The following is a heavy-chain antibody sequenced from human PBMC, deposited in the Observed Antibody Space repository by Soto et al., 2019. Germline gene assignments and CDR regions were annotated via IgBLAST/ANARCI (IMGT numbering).Heavy chain of an antibody. D-gene: IGHD5-18*01. V-gene: IGHV3-23*01. J-gene: IGHJ4*02. CDR3: TRDQRYSSSV. CDR2: ISGSSDTI. Sequence: GSLRLSCATSGFIFSTYAMSWVRQAPGKGLEWASHISGSSDTIFYAESVKGRFTISRDNSKNTVYLQMNSLRVEDTAVYYCTRDQRYSSSVWGQGTLVTVSS. CDR1: GFIFSTYA.